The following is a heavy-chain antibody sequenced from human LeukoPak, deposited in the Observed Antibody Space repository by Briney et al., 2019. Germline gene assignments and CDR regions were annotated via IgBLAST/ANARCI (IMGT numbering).Heavy chain of an antibody. CDR2: ISGSGGST. J-gene: IGHJ4*02. V-gene: IGHV3-23*01. Sequence: GGSLRLSCAASGFTFSTYAMSWVRQAPGKGLEWVSGISGSGGSTWYADSVKGRFTISRDNSKNTLYLQMNSLRAEDTAWYYCARAPTSVASHFDYWGPGTLVTVS. CDR3: ARAPTSVASHFDY. CDR1: GFTFSTYA.